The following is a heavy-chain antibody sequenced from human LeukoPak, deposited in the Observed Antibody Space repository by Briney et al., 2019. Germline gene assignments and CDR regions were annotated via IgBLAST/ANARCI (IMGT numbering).Heavy chain of an antibody. CDR2: ISHSGDAM. Sequence: GGSLRLSCVASGFRFSSYSMNWVRQAPGKGLEWISHISHSGDAMFLGDSVKGRFTISRDNSKNTLYLQMNSLGAEDTAVYYCARDPAIQPHWDFWSGSYFDYWGQGTLVTVSS. CDR1: GFRFSSYS. J-gene: IGHJ4*02. D-gene: IGHD3-3*01. V-gene: IGHV3-48*01. CDR3: ARDPAIQPHWDFWSGSYFDY.